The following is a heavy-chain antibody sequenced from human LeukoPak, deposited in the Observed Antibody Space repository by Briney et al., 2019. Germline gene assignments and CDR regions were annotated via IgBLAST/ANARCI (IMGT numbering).Heavy chain of an antibody. CDR1: GGSISSGGYY. Sequence: SQTLSLTCTVSGGSISSGGYYWSWIRQHPGKGLEWIGYIYYSGSTYHTPSLTSRVTISVATSKNQFSLKLSSVTAADTAVYYCARYDILTDYNWFDPWGQGTLVTVSS. J-gene: IGHJ5*02. V-gene: IGHV4-31*03. CDR2: IYYSGST. D-gene: IGHD3-9*01. CDR3: ARYDILTDYNWFDP.